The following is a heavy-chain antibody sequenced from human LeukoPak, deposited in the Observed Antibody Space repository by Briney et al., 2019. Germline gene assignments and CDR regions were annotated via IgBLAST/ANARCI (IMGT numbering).Heavy chain of an antibody. CDR1: GFTFSNYD. CDR2: ISPDGSNE. J-gene: IGHJ4*02. CDR3: AGESFGLDY. Sequence: GGSLRLSCAASGFTFSNYDMHWVRQAPGRGLEWVAFISPDGSNEYYGDSVKGRFTIYRDNLILYLHMNSLRTEDTAVYFCAGESFGLDYWGQGTLVTVSS. D-gene: IGHD3-16*01. V-gene: IGHV3-30-3*01.